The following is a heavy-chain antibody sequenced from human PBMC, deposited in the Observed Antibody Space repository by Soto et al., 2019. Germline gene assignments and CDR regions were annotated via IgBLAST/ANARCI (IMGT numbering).Heavy chain of an antibody. Sequence: QVQLQESGPGLVKPSETLSLTCTVSGGSISSYYWSWIRQPPGKGLEWIGYNYYSGSTNYNPSLKSRVTTSVXXAXHXXSLKLSAVTAADTAVYYCARAGGTTPFDRSNWFDPWGQGTLVTVSS. CDR3: ARAGGTTPFDRSNWFDP. CDR1: GGSISSYY. J-gene: IGHJ5*02. D-gene: IGHD3-9*01. V-gene: IGHV4-59*12. CDR2: NYYSGST.